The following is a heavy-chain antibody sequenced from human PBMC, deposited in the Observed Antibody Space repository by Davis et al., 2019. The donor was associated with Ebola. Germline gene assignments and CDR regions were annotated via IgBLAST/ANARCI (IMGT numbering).Heavy chain of an antibody. D-gene: IGHD3-10*01. Sequence: GESLKISCSASGFTFSSYAMHWVRQAPGKGLEYVSAISSNGGSTYYADSVKGRFTISRDNAKNSLYLQMNSLRAEDTAVYYCARSGLWFRELLRLHDYWGQGTLVTVSS. CDR1: GFTFSSYA. V-gene: IGHV3-64*04. CDR3: ARSGLWFRELLRLHDY. J-gene: IGHJ4*02. CDR2: ISSNGGST.